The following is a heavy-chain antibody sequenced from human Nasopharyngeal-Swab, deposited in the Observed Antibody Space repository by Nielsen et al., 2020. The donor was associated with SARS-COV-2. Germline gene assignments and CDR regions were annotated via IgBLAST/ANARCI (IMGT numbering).Heavy chain of an antibody. CDR3: ARDRDIVVVVAATSPLYVGMDV. CDR2: IIPIFGTA. J-gene: IGHJ6*02. CDR1: GGTFSSYA. Sequence: SVKVSCKASGGTFSSYAISWVRQAPGQGLEWMGGIIPIFGTANYAQKFQGRVTITADESTSTAYMELSSLRSEDTAVYYCARDRDIVVVVAATSPLYVGMDVWGQGTTVTVSS. D-gene: IGHD2-15*01. V-gene: IGHV1-69*13.